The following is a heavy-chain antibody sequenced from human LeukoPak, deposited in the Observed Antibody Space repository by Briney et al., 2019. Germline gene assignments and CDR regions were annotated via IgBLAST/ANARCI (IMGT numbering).Heavy chain of an antibody. CDR1: GYTFTSYG. J-gene: IGHJ4*02. CDR3: AKDIPARVGYCSSTSCHAAGDY. V-gene: IGHV1-18*01. CDR2: ISAYNGNT. Sequence: ASVKVSCKASGYTFTSYGISWVRQAPGQGLEWMGWISAYNGNTNYAQKLQGRVTMTTDTSTSTAYMELRSLRAEDTAVYYCAKDIPARVGYCSSTSCHAAGDYWGQGTLVTVSS. D-gene: IGHD2-2*01.